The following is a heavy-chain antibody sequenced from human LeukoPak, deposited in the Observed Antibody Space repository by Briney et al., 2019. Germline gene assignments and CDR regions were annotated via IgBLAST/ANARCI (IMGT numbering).Heavy chain of an antibody. D-gene: IGHD5-18*01. CDR3: AKDPIRGVDTAMVTDY. CDR1: GFTFSSYA. CDR2: ISGSGGST. Sequence: GGSLRLSCAASGFTFSSYAISWVRQAPGKGLERVSAISGSGGSTYYADSVKGRFTISRDNSKNTLYLQMNSPRAEDTAVYYCAKDPIRGVDTAMVTDYWGQGTLVTVSS. V-gene: IGHV3-23*01. J-gene: IGHJ4*02.